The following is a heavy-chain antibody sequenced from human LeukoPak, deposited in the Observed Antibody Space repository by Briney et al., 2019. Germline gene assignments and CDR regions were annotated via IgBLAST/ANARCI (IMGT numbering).Heavy chain of an antibody. CDR1: GFAFSSYW. Sequence: PGGSLRLSCATSGFAFSSYWMLWVRQVPGKGLVWVSRISGDGSTTTYADSVKGRFTISRDNTNNILYLQMNSLRAEDTAIYYCAGSQFDYWGQGILVTVTS. V-gene: IGHV3-74*01. CDR2: ISGDGSTT. CDR3: AGSQFDY. J-gene: IGHJ4*02.